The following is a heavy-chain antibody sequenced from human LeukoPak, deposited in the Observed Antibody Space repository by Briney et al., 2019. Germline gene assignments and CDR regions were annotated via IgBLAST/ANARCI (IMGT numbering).Heavy chain of an antibody. CDR1: GGSFNNYY. CDR2: IYSSGST. Sequence: SETLSLTCTVSGGSFNNYYWNWIRQPAGKVLEWIGRIYSSGSTDYNPSLKSRVTMSVDTSKNQFSLNLTSVTAADSAVYYCARARGRLLLIDYWGQGTLVTVSS. V-gene: IGHV4-4*07. D-gene: IGHD2-15*01. CDR3: ARARGRLLLIDY. J-gene: IGHJ4*02.